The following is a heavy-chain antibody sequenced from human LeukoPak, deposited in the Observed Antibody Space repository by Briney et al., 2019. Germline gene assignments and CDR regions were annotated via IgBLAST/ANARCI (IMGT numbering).Heavy chain of an antibody. CDR2: INHSGST. J-gene: IGHJ4*02. V-gene: IGHV4-34*01. D-gene: IGHD3-22*01. Sequence: SETLSLTCAVYGGSFSGYYWSWIRQPPGKGLEWIGEINHSGSTNYNPSLKSRGTISVDTSKNQFSLKLSSVTAADTAVYYCARCYYDSSGCDYWGQGTLVTVSS. CDR3: ARCYYDSSGCDY. CDR1: GGSFSGYY.